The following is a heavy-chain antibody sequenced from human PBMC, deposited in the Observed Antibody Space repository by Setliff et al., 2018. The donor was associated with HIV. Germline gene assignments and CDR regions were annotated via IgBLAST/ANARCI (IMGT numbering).Heavy chain of an antibody. Sequence: ASVKVSCKASGYTLTQSDINWVRQATGQSPEWMGWMNPKSGNTGYKQTFQDRITITRETSINTIHMELKSLTSEDTAVYYCARSGPRDHDFWYDQSRRYFDLWGRGTLVTSPQ. CDR1: GYTLTQSD. CDR2: MNPKSGNT. J-gene: IGHJ2*01. D-gene: IGHD3-3*01. CDR3: ARSGPRDHDFWYDQSRRYFDL. V-gene: IGHV1-8*03.